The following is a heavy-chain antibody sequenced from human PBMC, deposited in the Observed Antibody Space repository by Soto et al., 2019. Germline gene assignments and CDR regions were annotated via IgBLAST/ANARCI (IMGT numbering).Heavy chain of an antibody. V-gene: IGHV1-18*04. CDR2: ISAYNGNT. CDR3: ARGRYDILTGYPGAFDI. CDR1: GYTFTSYG. D-gene: IGHD3-9*01. Sequence: ASVKVSCKASGYTFTSYGISWVRQAPGQGLEWMGWISAYNGNTNYAQKLQGRVTMTTDTSTSTAYMELRSLRSDDTAVYYCARGRYDILTGYPGAFDIWGQGTMVTVSS. J-gene: IGHJ3*02.